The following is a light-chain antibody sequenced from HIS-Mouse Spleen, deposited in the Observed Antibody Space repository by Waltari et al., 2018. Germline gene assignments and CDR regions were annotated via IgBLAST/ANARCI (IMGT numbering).Light chain of an antibody. Sequence: QSALTQPASVSGSPGQSITISCTGTSSDVGSYNLVSWYQQHPGKAPKRMIYEGSKRPAGVSNLFSGSKSGNTASLTISGLQAEDEADYYCCSYAGSSTWVFGGGTKLTVL. CDR1: SSDVGSYNL. CDR3: CSYAGSSTWV. J-gene: IGLJ3*02. CDR2: EGS. V-gene: IGLV2-23*01.